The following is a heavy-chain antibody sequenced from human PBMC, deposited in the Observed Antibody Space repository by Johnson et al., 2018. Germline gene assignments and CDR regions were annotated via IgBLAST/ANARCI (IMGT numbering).Heavy chain of an antibody. CDR2: ISYDGSNK. D-gene: IGHD3-22*01. CDR1: GFTFSSYG. CDR3: ARSLGLDSSGYYYGSFQH. J-gene: IGHJ1*01. V-gene: IGHV3-30*03. Sequence: QVQLVESGGGVVQPGRSLRLSCAASGFTFSSYGMHWVRQAPGKGLEWVAVISYDGSNKYYAESVKGRFTISRDNSKNTLYLQMNSLRAEDTAVYYCARSLGLDSSGYYYGSFQHGGQGTLVTVSS.